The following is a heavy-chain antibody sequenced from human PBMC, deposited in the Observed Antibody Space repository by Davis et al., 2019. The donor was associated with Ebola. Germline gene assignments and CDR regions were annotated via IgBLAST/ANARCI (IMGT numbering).Heavy chain of an antibody. CDR3: ARRADY. J-gene: IGHJ4*02. V-gene: IGHV3-74*01. CDR2: INSDGSST. Sequence: GESLKISCAASGFTFSSYNMHWVRQAPGKGLVWVSRINSDGSSTSYADSVKGRFTISRDNAKNSLYLQMNSLRAEDTAVYYCARRADYWGQGTLVTVSS. CDR1: GFTFSSYN.